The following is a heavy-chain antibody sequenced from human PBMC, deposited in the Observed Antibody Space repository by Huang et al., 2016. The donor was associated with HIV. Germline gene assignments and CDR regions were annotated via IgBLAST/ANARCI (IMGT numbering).Heavy chain of an antibody. CDR3: AKDGRGSGTYYDYFEY. V-gene: IGHV3-30*18. CDR2: ISYEGRSK. J-gene: IGHJ4*02. CDR1: GFTFNNFD. D-gene: IGHD1-26*01. Sequence: QVQLVESGGGVVQPGRSLRLSCAAFGFTFNNFDMHWVRQAPGKGVELVSIISYEGRSKYHEDSVKGRLTISRDNSKNTVYLQMNSLRVEDTAVYYCAKDGRGSGTYYDYFEYWGQGTLVTVSS.